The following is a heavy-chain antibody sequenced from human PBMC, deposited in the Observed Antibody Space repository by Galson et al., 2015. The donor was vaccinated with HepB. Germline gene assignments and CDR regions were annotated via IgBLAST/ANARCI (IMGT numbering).Heavy chain of an antibody. V-gene: IGHV4-39*01. CDR2: IYYSGST. CDR1: GGSISSSSYY. J-gene: IGHJ5*02. Sequence: LSLTCTVSGGSISSSSYYWGWIRQPPGKGLEWIWSIYYSGSTYYNPSLKSRVTISVDTSKNQFSLKLSSVTAADTAVYYCARHSMAWSGQKSDAWFDPWGQGTLVTVSS. D-gene: IGHD3-3*01. CDR3: ARHSMAWSGQKSDAWFDP.